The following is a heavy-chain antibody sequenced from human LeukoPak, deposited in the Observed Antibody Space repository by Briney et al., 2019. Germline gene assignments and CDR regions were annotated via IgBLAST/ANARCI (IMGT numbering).Heavy chain of an antibody. CDR2: INPNSGGT. V-gene: IGHV1-2*02. CDR3: ASAPTVTTPLDY. CDR1: GYAFTGYY. J-gene: IGHJ4*02. D-gene: IGHD4-17*01. Sequence: ASVKVSCKASGYAFTGYYMHWVRQAPGQGLEWMGWINPNSGGTNYAQKFQGRVTMTRDTSISTAYMELSRLRSDDTAVYYCASAPTVTTPLDYWGQGTLVTVSS.